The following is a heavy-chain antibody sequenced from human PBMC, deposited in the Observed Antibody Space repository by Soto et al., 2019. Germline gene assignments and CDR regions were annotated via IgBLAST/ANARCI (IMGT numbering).Heavy chain of an antibody. CDR1: GFTLSNDG. CDR2: SPHVGSTT. CDR3: ATSYGNAWYTY. V-gene: IGHV3-48*02. D-gene: IGHD6-13*01. J-gene: IGHJ4*02. Sequence: GSLRRSCAASGFTLSNDGMNWVRQAPGKGLEWVSFSPHVGSTTYYADSVKGRFTISRDQVKNSLFLQMNSLRDEDTAVYYCATSYGNAWYTYWGQGTQVTVSS.